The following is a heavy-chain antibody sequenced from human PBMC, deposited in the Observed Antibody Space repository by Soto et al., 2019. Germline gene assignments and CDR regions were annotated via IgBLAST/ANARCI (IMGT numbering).Heavy chain of an antibody. CDR1: GFTFSTFA. J-gene: IGHJ5*02. CDR2: ISGSGGKT. D-gene: IGHD2-21*01. V-gene: IGHV3-23*01. CDR3: AKCDVLTTTSGGWCNWFDP. Sequence: EVQLLESGGSLVQPGGSLRLSCAASGFTFSTFAMNWVRQAPGEGLEWVSSISGSGGKTQYADSVKGRVTISRDNSKNTLYLQMNALRAEDPAVYYCAKCDVLTTTSGGWCNWFDPWGQGTLVIVSS.